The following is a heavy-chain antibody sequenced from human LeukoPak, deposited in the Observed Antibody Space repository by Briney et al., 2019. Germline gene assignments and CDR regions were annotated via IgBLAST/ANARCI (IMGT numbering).Heavy chain of an antibody. CDR3: TRGAISGSSSI. D-gene: IGHD6-13*01. CDR1: GFTFSNAW. J-gene: IGHJ4*02. CDR2: IRSKAYGGTT. Sequence: GGSLRLSCAAPGFTFSNAWMSWFRQAPGKGLEWVGFIRSKAYGGTTEYAASVKGRFTISRDDSKSIAYLQMNSLKTEDTAVYYCTRGAISGSSSIGGQGTLVTVSS. V-gene: IGHV3-49*03.